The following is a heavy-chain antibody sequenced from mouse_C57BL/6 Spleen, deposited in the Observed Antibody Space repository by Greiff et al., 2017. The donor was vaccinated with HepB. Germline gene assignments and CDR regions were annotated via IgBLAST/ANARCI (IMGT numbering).Heavy chain of an antibody. CDR3: ARGGHQGAMDY. V-gene: IGHV1-76*01. D-gene: IGHD6-1*01. CDR1: GYTFTDYY. CDR2: IYPGSGNT. J-gene: IGHJ4*01. Sequence: VKLMESGAELVRPGASVKLSCKASGYTFTDYYINWVKQRPGQGLEWIARIYPGSGNTYYNEKFKGKATLTAEKSSSTAYMQLSSLTSEDSAVYCCARGGHQGAMDYWGQGTSVTASS.